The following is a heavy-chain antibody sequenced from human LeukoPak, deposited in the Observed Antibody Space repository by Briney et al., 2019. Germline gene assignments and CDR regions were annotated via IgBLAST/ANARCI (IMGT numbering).Heavy chain of an antibody. J-gene: IGHJ4*02. V-gene: IGHV1-2*02. CDR1: GYTFTGYY. D-gene: IGHD5-18*01. CDR2: INPNSGGT. CDR3: TRDHRAHTAMVRPIRDYYFDY. Sequence: ASVKVSCKASGYTFTGYYMHWVRQAPGQGLEWMGWINPNSGGTNYAQKFQGRVTMTRDTSISTAYMELSRLRSDDTAVYYCTRDHRAHTAMVRPIRDYYFDYWGQGTLVTVSS.